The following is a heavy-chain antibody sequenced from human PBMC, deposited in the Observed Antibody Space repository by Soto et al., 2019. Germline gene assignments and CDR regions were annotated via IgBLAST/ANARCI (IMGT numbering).Heavy chain of an antibody. CDR2: VNHRGET. J-gene: IGHJ4*02. Sequence: PSETLSLTCAMYGGSFTGYFWSWLRHSPGKGLEWIGEVNHRGETNYSPSLKSRLTISGDTSKNHISLKLSSVTAADTAVYYCAKWTMRDIVVVPAAFLDYWGQGTLVTVSS. CDR1: GGSFTGYF. V-gene: IGHV4-34*01. D-gene: IGHD2-2*01. CDR3: AKWTMRDIVVVPAAFLDY.